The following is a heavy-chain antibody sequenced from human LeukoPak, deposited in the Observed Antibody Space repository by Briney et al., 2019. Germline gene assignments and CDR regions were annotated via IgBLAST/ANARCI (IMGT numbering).Heavy chain of an antibody. V-gene: IGHV5-51*01. CDR1: GYIFTSYW. D-gene: IGHD3-3*01. J-gene: IGHJ4*02. CDR2: IYPGDSDT. CDR3: ARQRDSAYYDFWSGYFFFDY. Sequence: PGESLKISCKGSGYIFTSYWIGWVRQVPGKGLEWMGIIYPGDSDTRYSPSFQGQVTISADKSISTASLQWSSLKASDTAMYYCARQRDSAYYDFWSGYFFFDYWGQGTLVTVSS.